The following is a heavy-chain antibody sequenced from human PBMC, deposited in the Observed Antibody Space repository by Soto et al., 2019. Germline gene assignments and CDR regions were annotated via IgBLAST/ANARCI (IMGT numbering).Heavy chain of an antibody. D-gene: IGHD3-10*01. CDR3: AKNIVRGHWYFDL. V-gene: IGHV3-30*18. CDR1: GIAFSGCG. J-gene: IGHJ2*01. CDR2: ISSDGSQK. Sequence: QVQLVESGGGVVQPGKSLRLSCAASGIAFSGCGMFWVLQTPSKGLEWVAAISSDGSQKYYADSVKGRFTISRDNSKNTLYVQMNGLTTEDTAVYYCAKNIVRGHWYFDLWGRGTLVTVSS.